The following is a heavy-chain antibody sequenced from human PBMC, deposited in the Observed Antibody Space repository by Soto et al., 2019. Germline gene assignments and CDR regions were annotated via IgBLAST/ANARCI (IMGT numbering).Heavy chain of an antibody. J-gene: IGHJ5*02. V-gene: IGHV1-3*01. CDR2: INAGNGNT. CDR3: ASRHVYTGNWFDP. D-gene: IGHD3-16*01. CDR1: GYTFTSYA. Sequence: QVQLVQSGAEVKKPGASVKVSCKASGYTFTSYAMHWVRQAPGQRLEWMGWINAGNGNTKYSQKFQGRVTITRDTSASTAYMELSSLRSEDTAVYYWASRHVYTGNWFDPWGQGTLVTVSS.